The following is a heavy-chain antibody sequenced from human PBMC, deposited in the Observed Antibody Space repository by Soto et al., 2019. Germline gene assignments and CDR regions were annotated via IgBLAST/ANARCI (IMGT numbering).Heavy chain of an antibody. V-gene: IGHV4-59*08. CDR3: ARHPAIAKFENGLDV. Sequence: SETLSLTCTVSGGSISGYYWSWIRQPPGKGLEWIGYIYYTGITLYNPSLKSRVTMSIDTSKNQFSLNLSSVTAADTAMYYCARHPAIAKFENGLDVWGQGTTVTVSS. J-gene: IGHJ6*02. CDR1: GGSISGYY. D-gene: IGHD3-16*01. CDR2: IYYTGIT.